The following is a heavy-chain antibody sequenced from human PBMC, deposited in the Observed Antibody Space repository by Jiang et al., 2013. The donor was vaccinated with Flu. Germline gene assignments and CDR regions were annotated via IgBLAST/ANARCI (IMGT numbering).Heavy chain of an antibody. V-gene: IGHV1-18*01. CDR3: ARTKTTVTTNALDV. CDR1: GYTFTSFA. D-gene: IGHD4-17*01. J-gene: IGHJ6*02. Sequence: YGAEVKKPGASVKVSCKASGYTFTSFAISWVRQAPGQGLEWMGWISTYKGNTNYAQNLHGRVTMTTDRSTSTAYMELTGLRSDDTAVYYCARTKTTVTTNALDVVGPRDHGHRLL. CDR2: ISTYKGNT.